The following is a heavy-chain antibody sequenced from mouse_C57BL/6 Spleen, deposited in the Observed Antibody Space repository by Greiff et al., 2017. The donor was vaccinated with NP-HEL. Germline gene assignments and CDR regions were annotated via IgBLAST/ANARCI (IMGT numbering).Heavy chain of an antibody. CDR3: TRQLRPLAMDY. D-gene: IGHD3-2*02. CDR2: IDPENGDT. Sequence: EVKLEESGAELVRPGASVKLSCTASGFNIKDDYMHWVKQRPEQGLEWIGWIDPENGDTEYASKFQGKATITADTSSNTAYLQLGSLTSEDTAVYYCTRQLRPLAMDYWGQGTSVTVSS. V-gene: IGHV14-4*01. J-gene: IGHJ4*01. CDR1: GFNIKDDY.